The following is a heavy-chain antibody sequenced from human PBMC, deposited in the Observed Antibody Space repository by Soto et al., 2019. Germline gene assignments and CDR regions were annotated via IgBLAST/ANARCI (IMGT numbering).Heavy chain of an antibody. CDR3: ARNIPYCGGVCHVVFDI. J-gene: IGHJ3*02. CDR2: IRPSGGST. D-gene: IGHD2-21*02. Sequence: ASVKVSCKASGYTFTSYYMHWVRQAPGQGLEWMGIIRPSGGSTTYAQKFQGRVTMTRDTSTSTVYMELSSLRSEDTAGYYCARNIPYCGGVCHVVFDIGGQGTMVTVSS. CDR1: GYTFTSYY. V-gene: IGHV1-46*01.